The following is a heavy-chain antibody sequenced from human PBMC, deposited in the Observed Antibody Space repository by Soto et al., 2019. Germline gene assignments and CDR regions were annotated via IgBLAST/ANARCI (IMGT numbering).Heavy chain of an antibody. CDR1: GESFNGYY. CDR3: ARGSLPAREVFGD. CDR2: INHSGSS. J-gene: IGHJ4*02. Sequence: SETLSLTCAVYGESFNGYYWTWIRQRPGKGLEWIGEINHSGSSNYNPSLKSRVSISIDTSENQFSLRLSSVTAADTAVYYCARGSLPAREVFGDWGQGTQVIGSS. D-gene: IGHD2-2*01. V-gene: IGHV4-34*01.